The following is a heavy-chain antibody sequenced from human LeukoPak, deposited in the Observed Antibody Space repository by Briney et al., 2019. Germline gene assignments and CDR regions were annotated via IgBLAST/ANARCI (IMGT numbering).Heavy chain of an antibody. CDR1: GGPISPFY. J-gene: IGHJ4*02. V-gene: IGHV4-59*08. CDR3: ARHGYCSGGSCYWDY. D-gene: IGHD2-15*01. Sequence: SETLSLTCTVSGGPISPFYWSWIRQPPGKGLEWIAYIYYSGSTRYNPSLKSRVAISVDTSNNQVSLKLSSVTAADTAVYYCARHGYCSGGSCYWDYWGQGTMVTVSS. CDR2: IYYSGST.